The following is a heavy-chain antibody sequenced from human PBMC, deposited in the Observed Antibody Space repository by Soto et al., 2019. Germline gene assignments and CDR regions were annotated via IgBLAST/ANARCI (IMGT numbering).Heavy chain of an antibody. CDR3: ARRLAVTGTLEYEFDY. CDR1: GGSISSSIYY. D-gene: IGHD6-19*01. J-gene: IGHJ4*02. CDR2: IYYSGST. V-gene: IGHV4-39*01. Sequence: PSETLSLTCTVSGGSISSSIYYWGWIRQPPGKGLEWIGNIYYSGSTYYNPSLQSRVTISVDTSKNQFSLRLNSVTASDTAVYYCARRLAVTGTLEYEFDYWGQGSLVTVSS.